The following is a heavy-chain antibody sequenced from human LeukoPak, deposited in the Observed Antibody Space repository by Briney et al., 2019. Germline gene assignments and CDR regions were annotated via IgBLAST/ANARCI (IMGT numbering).Heavy chain of an antibody. J-gene: IGHJ3*01. CDR2: ISWDSAAK. D-gene: IGHD6-13*01. Sequence: GGSLRLSCAASGFSFDDYAMHWVRQGPGKGLEWVSGISWDSAAKGYADSVRGRFTISRDNAKNSLYLQMNSLRVEDTALYYCTKRAGKGIGADGDAYDVWGQGTMVTVS. V-gene: IGHV3-9*01. CDR1: GFSFDDYA. CDR3: TKRAGKGIGADGDAYDV.